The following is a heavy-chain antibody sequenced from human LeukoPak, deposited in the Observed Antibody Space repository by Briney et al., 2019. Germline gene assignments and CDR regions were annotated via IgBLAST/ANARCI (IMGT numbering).Heavy chain of an antibody. Sequence: QAGGSLRLSCAASGFTFTNHWMHWVRQAPGKGLVWVSRINSDASSTSFADSVKGRFTIYRANAKNTLYLQMNSLRAEDTAVYYCARAIPHSNYGVDVWGQGTTVTVSS. D-gene: IGHD6-13*01. CDR1: GFTFTNHW. CDR3: ARAIPHSNYGVDV. V-gene: IGHV3-74*01. CDR2: INSDASST. J-gene: IGHJ6*02.